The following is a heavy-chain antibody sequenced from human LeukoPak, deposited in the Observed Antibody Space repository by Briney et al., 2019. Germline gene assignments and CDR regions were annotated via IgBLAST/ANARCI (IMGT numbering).Heavy chain of an antibody. V-gene: IGHV3-21*01. CDR2: ISSSDSYI. Sequence: PGGSLRLSCAASGFSFNTYSMSWVRQAPGKGPEWASSISSSDSYIYYADSVKGRFTVSRDNAENSLYLQMNSLRTEDTAVYYCARQFCSGKSCYYKPFDYWGQGTLVTVSS. J-gene: IGHJ4*02. D-gene: IGHD2-15*01. CDR3: ARQFCSGKSCYYKPFDY. CDR1: GFSFNTYS.